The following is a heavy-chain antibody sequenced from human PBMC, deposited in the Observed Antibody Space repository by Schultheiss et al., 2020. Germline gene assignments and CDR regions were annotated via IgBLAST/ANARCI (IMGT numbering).Heavy chain of an antibody. CDR2: ISWNSGSI. Sequence: GGSLRLSCAASGFTFDDYAMHWVRQAPGKGLEWVSGISWNSGSIHYADSVKGRFTISRDNANNSLSLQMNSLRAEDTALYFCARGTFDFWSAYYTAWGQGTLVTVSS. CDR3: ARGTFDFWSAYYTA. J-gene: IGHJ5*02. CDR1: GFTFDDYA. V-gene: IGHV3-9*01. D-gene: IGHD3-3*01.